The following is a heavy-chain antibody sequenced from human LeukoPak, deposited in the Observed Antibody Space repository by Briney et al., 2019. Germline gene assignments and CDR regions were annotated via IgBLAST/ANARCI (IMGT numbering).Heavy chain of an antibody. CDR2: ISSNGGST. V-gene: IGHV3-64*01. Sequence: PGGSLRLSCAASGFTFSSYAMHWVRQAPGQGLEYVSAISSNGGSTYYANSVKGRFTISRDNSKNTLYLQMGSLRAEDMAVYYCAREISGSYYDYFDYWGQGTLVTVSS. J-gene: IGHJ4*02. D-gene: IGHD1-26*01. CDR1: GFTFSSYA. CDR3: AREISGSYYDYFDY.